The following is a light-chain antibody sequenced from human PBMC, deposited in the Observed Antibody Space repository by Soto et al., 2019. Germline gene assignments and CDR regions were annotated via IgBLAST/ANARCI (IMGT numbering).Light chain of an antibody. CDR3: LQDYNLLI. J-gene: IGKJ4*01. CDR1: QGIGSD. CDR2: AVS. Sequence: AIEMTQSPSSLSASVGDRVTITCRASQGIGSDLAWYQQRPGKAPKLLIYAVSSLQNGVPSRFSGSGSGTDFTLTISSLQPEDFATYYCLQDYNLLIFGGGTKVEIK. V-gene: IGKV1-6*01.